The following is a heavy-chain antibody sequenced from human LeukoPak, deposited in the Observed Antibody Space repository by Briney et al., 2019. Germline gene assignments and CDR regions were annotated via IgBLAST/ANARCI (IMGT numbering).Heavy chain of an antibody. CDR2: IYPGDSDT. J-gene: IGHJ4*02. V-gene: IGHV5-51*01. Sequence: GESLKISCKGSGYSFTSYWIGWVRPMAGKGLEGRGIIYPGDSDTRYSPSFQGQVTISADKSISTAYLQWSSLKASDTAMYYRARPAWGGYPYENYFDYWGQGTLVTVSS. CDR1: GYSFTSYW. CDR3: ARPAWGGYPYENYFDY. D-gene: IGHD3-3*01.